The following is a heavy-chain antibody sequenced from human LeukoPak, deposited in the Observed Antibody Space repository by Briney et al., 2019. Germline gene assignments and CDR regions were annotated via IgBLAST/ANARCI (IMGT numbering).Heavy chain of an antibody. CDR3: ARAPRDSSSSNYMRRFDY. CDR2: IYHSGST. Sequence: PSETLSLTCAVSGYSISSDNYWVWIRQPPGQGLEWTGGIYHSGSTYYNPSPKSRVTMSVDTPKNQFSLKLSSVTAADTAVYYCARAPRDSSSSNYMRRFDYWGQGTLVTVSS. CDR1: GYSISSDNY. V-gene: IGHV4-38-2*01. D-gene: IGHD3-22*01. J-gene: IGHJ4*02.